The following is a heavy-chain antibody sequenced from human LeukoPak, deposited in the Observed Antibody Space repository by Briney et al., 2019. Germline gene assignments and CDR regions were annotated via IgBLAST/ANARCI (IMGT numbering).Heavy chain of an antibody. J-gene: IGHJ4*02. V-gene: IGHV3-66*02. Sequence: GGSLRLSCAVSGFTVTSTYMSWVRQAPGKGLEWVSVVYVDGTPYHEDSVKGRFTLSRDQSRNSLYLQMDSLRAEDTAVYYCAGYVRTYPYGGRGTLVSVSS. CDR2: VYVDGTP. CDR3: AGYVRTYPY. D-gene: IGHD3-10*02. CDR1: GFTVTSTY.